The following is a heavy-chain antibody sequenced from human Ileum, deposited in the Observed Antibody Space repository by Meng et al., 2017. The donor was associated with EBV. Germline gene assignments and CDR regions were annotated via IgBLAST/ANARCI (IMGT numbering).Heavy chain of an antibody. CDR3: GHCSGGTCGAHNWFDP. CDR1: GGAMTSSASC. J-gene: IGHJ5*02. Sequence: QAPDPGLMTPSDPLPPSCTVSGGAMTSSASCSGWIRQPSGKRLGWSGSIYDAESSYYNPSLKNRVTITADKSKNNFSLKLSSVTAADTAVYYCGHCSGGTCGAHNWFDPWGQGTLVTVSS. V-gene: IGHV4-39*02. CDR2: IYDAESS. D-gene: IGHD2-15*01.